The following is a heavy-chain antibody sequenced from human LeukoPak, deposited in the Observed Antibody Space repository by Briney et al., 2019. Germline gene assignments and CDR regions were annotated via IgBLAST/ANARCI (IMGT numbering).Heavy chain of an antibody. CDR1: GGSFSGYY. CDR3: ASRGYSSSP. Sequence: SETLSLTCAVYGGSFSGYYWSWIRQPPGRGLEWIGEINHSGSTNYNLSLKSRVTISVDTSKNQFSLKLSSVTAADTAVYYCASRGYSSSPWGQGTLVTVSS. CDR2: INHSGST. D-gene: IGHD6-13*01. J-gene: IGHJ5*02. V-gene: IGHV4-34*01.